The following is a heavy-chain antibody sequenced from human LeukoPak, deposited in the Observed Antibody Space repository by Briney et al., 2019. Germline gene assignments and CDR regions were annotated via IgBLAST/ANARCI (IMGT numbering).Heavy chain of an antibody. V-gene: IGHV4-59*01. D-gene: IGHD3-22*01. J-gene: IGHJ3*02. CDR2: IHYSGST. Sequence: PSETLSLTCTVSGGSISSYYWSWIRQPPGKGLEWLGYIHYSGSTNYNPSLKSRVTISVDTSKNQFSLKLSSVTAADTAVYYCASMIVQNPDAFDIWGQGTMVTVSS. CDR1: GGSISSYY. CDR3: ASMIVQNPDAFDI.